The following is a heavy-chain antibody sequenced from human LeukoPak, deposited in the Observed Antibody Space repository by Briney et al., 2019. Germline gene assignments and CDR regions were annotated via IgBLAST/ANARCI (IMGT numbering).Heavy chain of an antibody. J-gene: IGHJ4*02. CDR2: IYTSGST. CDR1: GYSISSGYY. V-gene: IGHV4-38-2*02. Sequence: SETLSLTCAVSGYSISSGYYWGWIRQPPGKGLEWIGSIYTSGSTNYNPSLKSRVTMSVDTSKNPFSLKLSSVTAADTAVYYCAREGYSSGWDRFDYWGQGTLVTVSS. D-gene: IGHD6-19*01. CDR3: AREGYSSGWDRFDY.